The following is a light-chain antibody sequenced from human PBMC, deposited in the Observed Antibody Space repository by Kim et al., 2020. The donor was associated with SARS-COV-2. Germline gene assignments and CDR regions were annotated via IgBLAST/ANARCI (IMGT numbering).Light chain of an antibody. Sequence: SPGERATRSRRASQYVSSRYLAWYQQKPGQAPRLLIYDASTRATGIPDRFSGSGSGTDFTLTISRLEPEDFAVYYCQQYGSSLRTFGQGTKVDIK. V-gene: IGKV3-20*01. CDR1: QYVSSRY. CDR3: QQYGSSLRT. CDR2: DAS. J-gene: IGKJ1*01.